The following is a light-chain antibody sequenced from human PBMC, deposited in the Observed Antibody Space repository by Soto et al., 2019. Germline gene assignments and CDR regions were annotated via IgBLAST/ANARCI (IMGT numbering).Light chain of an antibody. CDR2: GAS. CDR3: QRCCSSPLK. J-gene: IGKJ1*01. V-gene: IGKV3-20*01. Sequence: SVSSQSPGSQSLSPGERTTLFSRASQSVSSSSLTWYQNQPGQAPRLLVYGASSRATGIPDRFSGSGPGTDFALTIGRMEPDDFALYDCQRCCSSPLKLGQGTRV. CDR1: QSVSSSS.